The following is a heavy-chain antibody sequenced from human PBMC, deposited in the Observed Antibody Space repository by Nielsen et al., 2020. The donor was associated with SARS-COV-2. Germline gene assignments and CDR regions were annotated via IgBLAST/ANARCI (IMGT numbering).Heavy chain of an antibody. J-gene: IGHJ4*02. CDR1: GFSLSTSGMC. Sequence: SGPTLPQPPPTFTLTCNFSGFSLSTSGMCVSWIRQPSGKALEWLARIDCDDDKYYSTSLKTRLTISKDTSKNQVVLTMTNMDPVDTATYYCAQISAEATTGFDYWGQGTLVTVSS. V-gene: IGHV2-70*11. CDR3: AQISAEATTGFDY. CDR2: IDCDDDK. D-gene: IGHD4-17*01.